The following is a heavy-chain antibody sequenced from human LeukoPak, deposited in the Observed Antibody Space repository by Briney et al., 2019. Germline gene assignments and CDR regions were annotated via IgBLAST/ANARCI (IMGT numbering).Heavy chain of an antibody. D-gene: IGHD3-22*01. V-gene: IGHV3-21*01. CDR3: ARDQRYGDYGYYDSSGYFWFDP. CDR1: GFTFSSYS. CDR2: INSSSDI. Sequence: GGSLRLSCAASGFTFSSYSMNWVRQAPGKGLEWVSSINSSSDIYYADSVRGGVTISRDNAKNSLYLQMNSLRAEDTAVSYCARDQRYGDYGYYDSSGYFWFDPWGQGTLVTVSS. J-gene: IGHJ5*02.